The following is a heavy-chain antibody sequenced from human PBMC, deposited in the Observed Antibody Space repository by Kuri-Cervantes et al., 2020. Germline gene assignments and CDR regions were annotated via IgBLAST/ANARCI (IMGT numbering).Heavy chain of an antibody. D-gene: IGHD6-19*01. CDR1: GFTFSSYD. CDR3: AKGPGGSSSGWYVGID. Sequence: ETLSLTCAASGFTFSSYDMHWVRQATGKGLEWVSAIGTAGDTYYPGSVKGRFTISRENAKNSLYLQMNSLRAGDTAVYYCAKGPGGSSSGWYVGIDWGQGTLVTVSS. CDR2: IGTAGDT. J-gene: IGHJ4*02. V-gene: IGHV3-13*01.